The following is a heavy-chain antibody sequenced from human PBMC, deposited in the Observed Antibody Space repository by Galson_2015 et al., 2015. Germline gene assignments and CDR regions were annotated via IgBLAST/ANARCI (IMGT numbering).Heavy chain of an antibody. CDR3: ARGGGTAESYVDL. D-gene: IGHD2-15*01. Sequence: SLRLSCAASRFTFRNYGMHWVRQAPGKGLEWVAIIWYDGSNKYYADSVKGRFTISRDNSKNMLFLQVNSLRVEDTAVYYCARGGGTAESYVDLWGRGTQVTVSS. CDR2: IWYDGSNK. J-gene: IGHJ2*01. CDR1: RFTFRNYG. V-gene: IGHV3-33*01.